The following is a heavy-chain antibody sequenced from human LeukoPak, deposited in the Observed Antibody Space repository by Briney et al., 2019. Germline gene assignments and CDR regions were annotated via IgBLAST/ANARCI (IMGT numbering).Heavy chain of an antibody. V-gene: IGHV1-18*01. Sequence: ASVKVSCKASGYTFTSYGISWVRQAPGQGLEWMGWISAYNGNTNYAQKLQGRVTMTTDTSTSTAYMELRSLRSDDTAVYYCARVPNYYDSSGYYNLHDAFDIWGQGTMVTVSS. J-gene: IGHJ3*02. D-gene: IGHD3-22*01. CDR2: ISAYNGNT. CDR3: ARVPNYYDSSGYYNLHDAFDI. CDR1: GYTFTSYG.